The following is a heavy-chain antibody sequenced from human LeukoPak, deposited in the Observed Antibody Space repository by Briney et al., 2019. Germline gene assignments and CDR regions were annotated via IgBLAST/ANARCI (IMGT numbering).Heavy chain of an antibody. CDR3: ARGSTGTNYYYYYMDV. D-gene: IGHD1-1*01. Sequence: SETLSLTCAVYGGSFSGYYWSWIRQPPGKGLEWIGEINHSGSTNYNPSLKSRVTISVDTSKNQFSLKLSSVTAADTAVYYCARGSTGTNYYYYYMDVWGKGTTVTISS. CDR1: GGSFSGYY. J-gene: IGHJ6*03. V-gene: IGHV4-34*01. CDR2: INHSGST.